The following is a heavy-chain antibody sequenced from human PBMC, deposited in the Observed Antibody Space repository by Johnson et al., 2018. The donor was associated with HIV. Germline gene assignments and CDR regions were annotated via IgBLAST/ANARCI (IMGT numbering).Heavy chain of an antibody. V-gene: IGHV3-11*04. D-gene: IGHD1-26*01. CDR3: AREGVGTTCPFDI. CDR1: GFTVSDYY. Sequence: QVQLVESGGGLVKPGGSLRLSCAASGFTVSDYYMSWIRQTLGKGLEWVSYISDSGTTIYYADSVKGRFTISRDNSKNTLYLQMNSLRAEDTAVYFCAREGVGTTCPFDIWGQGTMVTVSS. CDR2: ISDSGTTI. J-gene: IGHJ3*02.